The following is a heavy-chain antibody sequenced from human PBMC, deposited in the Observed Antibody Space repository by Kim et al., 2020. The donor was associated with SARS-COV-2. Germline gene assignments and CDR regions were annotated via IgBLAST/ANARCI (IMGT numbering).Heavy chain of an antibody. J-gene: IGHJ4*02. V-gene: IGHV1-69*13. Sequence: SVKVSCKACGGTFSSYAISWVRQAPGQGLEWMGGIIPIFGTANYAQKFQGRVTITADESTSTAYMELSSLRSEDTAVYYCARDRGGVVPAAVFDYWGQGTLVTVSS. CDR2: IIPIFGTA. CDR1: GGTFSSYA. D-gene: IGHD2-2*01. CDR3: ARDRGGVVPAAVFDY.